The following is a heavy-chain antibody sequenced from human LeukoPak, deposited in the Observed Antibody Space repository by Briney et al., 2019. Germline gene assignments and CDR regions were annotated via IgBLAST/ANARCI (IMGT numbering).Heavy chain of an antibody. CDR1: GYIFTDYY. D-gene: IGHD4/OR15-4a*01. V-gene: IGHV1-69-2*01. CDR2: VDPEDGET. J-gene: IGHJ3*02. Sequence: ASVKVSCKPSGYIFTDYYMHWLQQAPGKGLEWMGRVDPEDGETIYAENFQGRVTITADTSTGTAYMQLSSLRPEDTAVYYCAIDYGPDTFGIWGQGTMVTVSS. CDR3: AIDYGPDTFGI.